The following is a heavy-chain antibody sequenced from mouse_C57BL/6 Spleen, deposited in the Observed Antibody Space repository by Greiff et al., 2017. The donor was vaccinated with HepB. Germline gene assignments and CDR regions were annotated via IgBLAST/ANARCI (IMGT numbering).Heavy chain of an antibody. CDR1: GYTFTDYY. D-gene: IGHD2-14*01. CDR2: INPNNGGT. V-gene: IGHV1-26*01. J-gene: IGHJ4*01. Sequence: EVQLQQSGPELVKPGASVKISCKASGYTFTDYYMNWVKQSHGKSLEWIGDINPNNGGTSYNQKFKGKATLTVDKSSSTAYMELRSLTSEDSAVYYCARHYRGAMDYWGQGTSVTVSS. CDR3: ARHYRGAMDY.